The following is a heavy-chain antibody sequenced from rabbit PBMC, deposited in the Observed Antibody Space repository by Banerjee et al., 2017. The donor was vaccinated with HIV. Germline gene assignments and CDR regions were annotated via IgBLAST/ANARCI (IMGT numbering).Heavy chain of an antibody. D-gene: IGHD3-3*01. V-gene: IGHV1S45*01. CDR1: GFDFSSYYY. CDR3: ARSLIDKANL. Sequence: QEQLEESGGGLVQPEGSLTLTCKASGFDFSSYYYMYWVRQAPGKGLEWIAYIYTNTGSTYYASWAKGRFTISKTSPTTVTLQMTSLTVADTATYFCARSLIDKANLWGPGTLVTVS. J-gene: IGHJ4*01. CDR2: IYTNTGST.